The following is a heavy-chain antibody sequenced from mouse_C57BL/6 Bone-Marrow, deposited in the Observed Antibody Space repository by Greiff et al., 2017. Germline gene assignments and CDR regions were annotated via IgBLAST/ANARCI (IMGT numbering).Heavy chain of an antibody. CDR1: GYTFTSYW. J-gene: IGHJ4*01. CDR2: IHPNSGST. D-gene: IGHD2-3*01. V-gene: IGHV1-64*01. Sequence: QVQLQQPGAELVKPGASVKLSCKASGYTFTSYWMPWVKQRPGQGLEWIGMIHPNSGSTNYNEKFKSKATLTVDKSSSTAYMQLSSLTSEDSAVYYCARWLLRAMDYWGQGTSGTVSS. CDR3: ARWLLRAMDY.